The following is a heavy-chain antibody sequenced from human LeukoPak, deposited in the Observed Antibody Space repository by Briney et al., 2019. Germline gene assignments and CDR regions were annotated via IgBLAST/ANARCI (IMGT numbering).Heavy chain of an antibody. CDR3: ARVRGITMVRGVTAKGNYYYYGMNV. CDR1: GGSFSDCY. Sequence: SETLCLTCAVYGGSFSDCYWSRIRQPPGKGLEWIEEINHSGSTDYNPSLKSRVTISVDTSKNQFSLKLSSVTAADTAVYYCARVRGITMVRGVTAKGNYYYYGMNVWGKGTTVTVSS. J-gene: IGHJ6*04. D-gene: IGHD3-10*01. V-gene: IGHV4-34*01. CDR2: INHSGST.